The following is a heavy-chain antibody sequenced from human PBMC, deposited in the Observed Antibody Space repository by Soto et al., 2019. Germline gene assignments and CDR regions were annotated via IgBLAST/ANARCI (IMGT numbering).Heavy chain of an antibody. CDR1: GGSISSGDYY. V-gene: IGHV4-30-4*01. Sequence: SETLSLTCTVSGGSISSGDYYWSWIRQPPGKGLEWIGYIYYSGSTYYNPSLKSRVTTSVDTSKNQFSLKLSSVTAADTAVYYCAREGKGDGYNHFDYWGQGTLVTVSS. CDR3: AREGKGDGYNHFDY. D-gene: IGHD5-12*01. J-gene: IGHJ4*02. CDR2: IYYSGST.